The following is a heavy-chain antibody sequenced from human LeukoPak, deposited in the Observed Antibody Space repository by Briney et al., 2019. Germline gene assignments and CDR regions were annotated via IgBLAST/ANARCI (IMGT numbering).Heavy chain of an antibody. D-gene: IGHD3-10*01. V-gene: IGHV1-2*04. Sequence: ASVKVSCKASGYTFTGYYMHWVRQAPGQGLEWMGWINPNSGGTNYAQKSQGWVTMTRDTSISTAYMELSRLRSDDTAVYYCAREFHYYGSGSYSPTFDYWGQGTLVTVSS. J-gene: IGHJ4*02. CDR3: AREFHYYGSGSYSPTFDY. CDR1: GYTFTGYY. CDR2: INPNSGGT.